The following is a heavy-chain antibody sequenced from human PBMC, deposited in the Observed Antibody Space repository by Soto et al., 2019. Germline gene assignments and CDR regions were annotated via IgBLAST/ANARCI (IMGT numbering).Heavy chain of an antibody. J-gene: IGHJ5*02. CDR2: THDSGST. CDR1: GGSISSYY. Sequence: SETLSLTCTVSGGSISSYYWSWIRQSPGKGLEWIGYTHDSGSTNYNPSLKSRVTMSVDTSKNTLYLQMNSLRAEDTAVYYCAKDQLYIRGVIHNWFDPWGQGTLVTVSS. V-gene: IGHV4-59*12. D-gene: IGHD3-10*02. CDR3: AKDQLYIRGVIHNWFDP.